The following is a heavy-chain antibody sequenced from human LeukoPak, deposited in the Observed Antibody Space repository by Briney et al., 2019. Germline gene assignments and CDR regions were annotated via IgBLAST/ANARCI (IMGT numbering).Heavy chain of an antibody. V-gene: IGHV3-11*01. J-gene: IGHJ4*02. D-gene: IGHD1-26*01. CDR1: GFTFSDYY. CDR3: AKVFIVGATYYFDY. Sequence: GGSLRLSCAASGFTFSDYYMSWIRQAPGKGLEWVSYISSSGSTIYYADSVKGRFTISRDNSKNTLYLQMNSLRAEDTAVYYCAKVFIVGATYYFDYWGQGTLVTVSS. CDR2: ISSSGSTI.